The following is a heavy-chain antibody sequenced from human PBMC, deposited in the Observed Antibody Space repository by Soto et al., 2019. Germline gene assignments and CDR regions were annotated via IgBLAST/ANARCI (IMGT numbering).Heavy chain of an antibody. CDR3: AKDFGYDYDSSGYHT. J-gene: IGHJ5*02. V-gene: IGHV3-30*18. Sequence: SGGSLRLSCAASGFTFSSYGMHWVRQAPGKGLEWVAVISYDGSNKYYADSVKGRFTIARDNSKNTLYLQMNSLRAEDTAVYYCAKDFGYDYDSSGYHTWRQGTLVTVSS. D-gene: IGHD3-22*01. CDR1: GFTFSSYG. CDR2: ISYDGSNK.